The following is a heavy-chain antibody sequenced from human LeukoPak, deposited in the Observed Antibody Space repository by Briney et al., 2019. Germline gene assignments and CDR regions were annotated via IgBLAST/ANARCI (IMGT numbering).Heavy chain of an antibody. CDR1: GFTFIKGW. V-gene: IGHV3-15*01. CDR2: VKSKSDGRTI. J-gene: IGHJ4*02. CDR3: TTDRGIAVRPLFDY. Sequence: GGSLRLSCTASGFTFIKGWMSWVRQAPGKGLEWVGRVKSKSDGRTIDYGAPVKGRFTISRDDSKNMLYLQMNSLQTEDTAVYYCTTDRGIAVRPLFDYWGQGTLVTVSS. D-gene: IGHD6-19*01.